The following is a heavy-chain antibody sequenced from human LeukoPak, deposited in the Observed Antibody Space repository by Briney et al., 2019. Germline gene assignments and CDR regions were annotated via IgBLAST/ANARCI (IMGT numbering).Heavy chain of an antibody. CDR3: AREGSIAARPFDY. CDR2: IWYDGSNK. Sequence: GGSLRLSRAASGFTFSSYGMHWVRQAPGKGLEWVAVIWYDGSNKYYADSVKGRFTISRDNSKNTLYLQMNSLRAEDTAVYYCAREGSIAARPFDYWGQGTLVTVSS. D-gene: IGHD6-6*01. CDR1: GFTFSSYG. J-gene: IGHJ4*02. V-gene: IGHV3-33*01.